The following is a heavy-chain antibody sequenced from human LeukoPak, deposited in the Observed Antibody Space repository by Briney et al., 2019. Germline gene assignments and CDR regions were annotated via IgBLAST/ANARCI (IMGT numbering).Heavy chain of an antibody. CDR1: GFIFSQYS. CDR2: IRSSSET. D-gene: IGHD6-13*01. Sequence: GGSLRLSCAASGFIFSQYSMNWVRQAPGKGLEWVSHIRSSSETFYADSVKGRFTISRDNAKNFLYLQMDSLRADDTAVYYCDGTDYWGQGTLVTVSS. J-gene: IGHJ4*02. V-gene: IGHV3-48*04. CDR3: DGTDY.